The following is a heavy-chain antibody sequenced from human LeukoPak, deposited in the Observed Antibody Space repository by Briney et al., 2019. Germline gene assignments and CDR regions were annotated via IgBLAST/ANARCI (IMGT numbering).Heavy chain of an antibody. CDR2: ISSSGSTI. J-gene: IGHJ4*02. V-gene: IGHV3-11*01. Sequence: GGSLRLPCAASGFTFSDYYMSWIRQAPGKGLEWVSYISSSGSTIYYADSVKGRFTISRDDSKNTLYLQMNSLRAEDTAIYYCARDPGTLATYFDYWGPGTLVTVSS. D-gene: IGHD6-13*01. CDR1: GFTFSDYY. CDR3: ARDPGTLATYFDY.